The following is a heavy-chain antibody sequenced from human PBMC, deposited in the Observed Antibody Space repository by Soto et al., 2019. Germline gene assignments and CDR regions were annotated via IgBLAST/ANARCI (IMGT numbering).Heavy chain of an antibody. CDR2: ISAYNGNT. CDR1: GYTFTSYG. D-gene: IGHD4-17*01. CDR3: ARDRDYGDYIIHYSYYYGMDV. Sequence: QVQLVQSGAEVKKPGASVKVSCKASGYTFTSYGISWVRQAPGQGLEWMGWISAYNGNTNYAQKLQGRVTMTTDTSTSTAYMEVRSLRSDDTAVYYCARDRDYGDYIIHYSYYYGMDVWGQGTTVTVSS. V-gene: IGHV1-18*01. J-gene: IGHJ6*02.